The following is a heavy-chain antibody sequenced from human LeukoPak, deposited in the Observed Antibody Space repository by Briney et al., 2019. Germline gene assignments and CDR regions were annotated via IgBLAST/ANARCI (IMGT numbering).Heavy chain of an antibody. CDR1: GYSISSGYY. Sequence: PSETLSLTRAVSGYSISSGYYWGWIRQPPGKGLEWIGSTYHSGSTYYNPSLKSRVTISVDTSKNQFSLKLSSVTAADTAVYYCARHRMATIKSFDYWGQGTLVTVSS. CDR2: TYHSGST. CDR3: ARHRMATIKSFDY. D-gene: IGHD5-24*01. V-gene: IGHV4-38-2*01. J-gene: IGHJ4*02.